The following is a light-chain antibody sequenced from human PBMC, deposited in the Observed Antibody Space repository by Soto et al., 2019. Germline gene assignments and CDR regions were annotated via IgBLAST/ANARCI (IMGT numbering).Light chain of an antibody. J-gene: IGKJ2*01. CDR1: QSVPNY. CDR3: QQVDTSPYT. CDR2: GAS. Sequence: PGDRATLFCRASQSVPNYLVWYQQKAGQAPRLLIYGASSRAPGIPDRFSGSGSGTDFTLTINRLEPEDSAVYYCQQVDTSPYTFGQGTKLEIK. V-gene: IGKV3-20*01.